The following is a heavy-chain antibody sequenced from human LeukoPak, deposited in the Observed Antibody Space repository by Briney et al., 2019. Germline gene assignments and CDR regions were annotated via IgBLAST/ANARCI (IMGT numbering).Heavy chain of an antibody. J-gene: IGHJ5*02. D-gene: IGHD3-10*01. CDR1: GFTFSSYA. Sequence: GGSLRLSCAASGFTFSSYAMSWVRQAPGKGLEWVSAISGSGGSTYYADSVKGRFTISRDNSKNTLYLQMNSLRAEDTAVYYCARERPKYNFGSGPLDPWGQGTLVTVSS. CDR3: ARERPKYNFGSGPLDP. CDR2: ISGSGGST. V-gene: IGHV3-23*01.